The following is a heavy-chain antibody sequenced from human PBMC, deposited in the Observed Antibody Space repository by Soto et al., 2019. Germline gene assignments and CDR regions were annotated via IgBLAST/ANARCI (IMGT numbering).Heavy chain of an antibody. J-gene: IGHJ4*02. CDR3: ASTEDFFDY. Sequence: KPSETLSLTCSVSGVSLTSGTYYWSWIRQHPGKGLEWIGYIFYSGSTDYNPSLKSRANISVDTSKNQFSLKLSSVTAADTAAYYCASTEDFFDYWGQGTLVTVSS. V-gene: IGHV4-31*03. CDR1: GVSLTSGTYY. CDR2: IFYSGST.